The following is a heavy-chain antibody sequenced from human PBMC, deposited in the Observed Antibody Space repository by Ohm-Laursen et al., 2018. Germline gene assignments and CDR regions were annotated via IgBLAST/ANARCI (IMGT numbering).Heavy chain of an antibody. Sequence: SLRLSCAASGFTFSSYSMNWVRQAPGKGLEWVSYISSSSSTIYYADSVKGRFTISRDNAKNSLYLQMNSLRAEDTAVYYCARDRAGMDVWGQGTTVTVSS. CDR3: ARDRAGMDV. V-gene: IGHV3-48*01. D-gene: IGHD1-26*01. CDR1: GFTFSSYS. J-gene: IGHJ6*02. CDR2: ISSSSSTI.